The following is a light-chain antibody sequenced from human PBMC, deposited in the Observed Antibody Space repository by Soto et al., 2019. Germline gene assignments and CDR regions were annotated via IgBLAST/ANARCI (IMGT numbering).Light chain of an antibody. Sequence: EIVLTHSPGTLSFSRGERATLSCRASQSVSSSFLAWYQQKVGQAPRLLIYGASSRATGIPDRFSGSGSGTDFTLTISRLEPEDFAVYYCQQYGSSPRTFGQGTRLEIK. CDR2: GAS. CDR3: QQYGSSPRT. V-gene: IGKV3-20*01. J-gene: IGKJ5*01. CDR1: QSVSSSF.